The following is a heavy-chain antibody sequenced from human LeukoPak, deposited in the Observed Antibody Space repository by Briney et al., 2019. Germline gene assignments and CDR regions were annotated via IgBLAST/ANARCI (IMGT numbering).Heavy chain of an antibody. V-gene: IGHV3-23*01. J-gene: IGHJ2*01. D-gene: IGHD7-27*01. Sequence: PGGSLRLSCAASGFTFSSYAMSWVRQAPGKGLEWVSTIGGSGDSTYYADSVKGRFTISRDNSKNTLYLQMNSLRAEDTAVYYCAKPKYGDPYWYFDLWGRGTLVTVSS. CDR3: AKPKYGDPYWYFDL. CDR2: IGGSGDST. CDR1: GFTFSSYA.